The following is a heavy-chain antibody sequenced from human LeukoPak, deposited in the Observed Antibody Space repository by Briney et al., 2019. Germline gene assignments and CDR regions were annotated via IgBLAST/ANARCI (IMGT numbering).Heavy chain of an antibody. CDR1: GFTFSNAW. CDR2: IKSKTDGGTT. Sequence: PGGSLRLSCAASGFTFSNAWMSWVRQAPGKGLEWVGRIKSKTDGGTTDYAAPVKGRFTISRDDSKNTLYLQMNSLKTEDTAVYYCTTEDDSSGWVDYWGQGTLVTVSS. J-gene: IGHJ4*02. D-gene: IGHD3-22*01. V-gene: IGHV3-15*01. CDR3: TTEDDSSGWVDY.